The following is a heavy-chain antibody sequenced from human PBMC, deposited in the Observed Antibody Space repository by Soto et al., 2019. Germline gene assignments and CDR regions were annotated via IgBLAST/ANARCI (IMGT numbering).Heavy chain of an antibody. V-gene: IGHV1-69*02. J-gene: IGHJ6*03. CDR3: AAVATIGDYYMDV. Sequence: GASVKVSCKASGGTFSSYTISWVRQAPGQGLEWMGRIIPILGIANYAQKFQGRVTITADKSTSTAYMELSSLRSEDTAVYYCAAVATIGDYYMDVWGKGTTVTVSS. CDR1: GGTFSSYT. D-gene: IGHD5-12*01. CDR2: IIPILGIA.